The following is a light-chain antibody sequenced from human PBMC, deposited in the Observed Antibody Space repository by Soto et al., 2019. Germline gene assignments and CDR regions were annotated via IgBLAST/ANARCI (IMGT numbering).Light chain of an antibody. CDR2: GAT. J-gene: IGKJ1*01. Sequence: EIVMTQSPATLSVSPGERVTLSCRASQTIGNNLAWYQHKPGQAPRLLVSGATTRATGVPARFSGSGSGTEFTLTISSLQSEDFVVYFCQQYNSGPQTFGQGTKVEIK. CDR3: QQYNSGPQT. CDR1: QTIGNN. V-gene: IGKV3-15*01.